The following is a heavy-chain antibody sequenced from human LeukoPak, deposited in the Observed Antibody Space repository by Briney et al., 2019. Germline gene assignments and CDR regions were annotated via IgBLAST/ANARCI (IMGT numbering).Heavy chain of an antibody. V-gene: IGHV4-34*01. J-gene: IGHJ5*02. Sequence: SETLSLTCAVYGGSFSDYYWSWIRQPPGKGLEWIGEIHHSGRTNYNASLKSRVTISVDTSKNQFSLRLSSVTAADTAVYYCAPRGDIEHSYGYGKWFDPWGQGTRVTVSS. CDR1: GGSFSDYY. CDR3: APRGDIEHSYGYGKWFDP. CDR2: IHHSGRT. D-gene: IGHD5-18*01.